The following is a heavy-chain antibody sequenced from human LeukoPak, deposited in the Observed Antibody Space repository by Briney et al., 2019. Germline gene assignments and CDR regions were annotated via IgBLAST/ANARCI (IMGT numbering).Heavy chain of an antibody. D-gene: IGHD3-10*01. Sequence: GGSLRLSCAASGFTFSSYSMNWVRQAPGKGLEWVSYISSSSTTIYYADSVKGRFTFSRDNARNSLYLQMNSLRAEDTAVYYCAKTSITMVRGVIPNDYWGQGTLVTVSS. CDR1: GFTFSSYS. V-gene: IGHV3-48*01. CDR2: ISSSSTTI. CDR3: AKTSITMVRGVIPNDY. J-gene: IGHJ4*02.